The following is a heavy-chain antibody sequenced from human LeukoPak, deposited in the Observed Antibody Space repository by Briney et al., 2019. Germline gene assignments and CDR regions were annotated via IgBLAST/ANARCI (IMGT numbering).Heavy chain of an antibody. Sequence: PGGSLRLSCAASGFTFSSYAMSWVRQTPGKGLEWVSAITDSGGDTYHADSVKGRFTISRDNSKNTLYLQMNSLRVEDTAVYYCVKGSSSPRPYYFDCWGQGTLVTVSS. CDR2: ITDSGGDT. CDR3: VKGSSSPRPYYFDC. D-gene: IGHD6-6*01. V-gene: IGHV3-23*01. J-gene: IGHJ4*02. CDR1: GFTFSSYA.